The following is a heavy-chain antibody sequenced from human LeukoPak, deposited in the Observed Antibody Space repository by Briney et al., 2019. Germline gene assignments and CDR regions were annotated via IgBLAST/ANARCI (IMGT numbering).Heavy chain of an antibody. CDR3: ARPVGGWSDP. Sequence: PSETLSLTCAVSSGSFSGYYRSWVRQPPGMGLEWIGEVNLSGVTNYNPSLKSRITISLDTSKNHFSLKLSSVTAADTAVYYCARPVGGWSDPWGQGTLVTVSS. J-gene: IGHJ5*02. V-gene: IGHV4-34*01. D-gene: IGHD3-16*01. CDR2: VNLSGVT. CDR1: SGSFSGYY.